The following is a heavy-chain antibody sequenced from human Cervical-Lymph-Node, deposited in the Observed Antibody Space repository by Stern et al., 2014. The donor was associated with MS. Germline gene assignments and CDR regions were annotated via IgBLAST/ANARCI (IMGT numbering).Heavy chain of an antibody. CDR2: ITSRSNYI. Sequence: VQLVESGGGLVKPGGSLRLSCAASAFTFSSYNMNWVRQAPGKGLEWVSSITSRSNYIYYADSVKGRFTISRDNAKNSLYLQMNSLRVEDTAVYYCVRINGGYIDYWGQGTLVTVSS. CDR1: AFTFSSYN. J-gene: IGHJ4*02. D-gene: IGHD2-8*01. V-gene: IGHV3-21*01. CDR3: VRINGGYIDY.